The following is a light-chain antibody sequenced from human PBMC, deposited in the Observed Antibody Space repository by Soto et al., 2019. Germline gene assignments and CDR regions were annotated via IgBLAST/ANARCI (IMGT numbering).Light chain of an antibody. J-gene: IGKJ4*01. CDR1: QSVSSY. CDR2: GAS. CDR3: QQYNNRPLT. V-gene: IGKV3-15*01. Sequence: EIVMTQSPAARSVSPGERATLFCRASQSVSSYLAWYQQKPGQAPRLLIYGASTRATGIPARFSGSGSGTEFTLSISSLQSEDFAIYYCQQYNNRPLTFGGGTKVEIK.